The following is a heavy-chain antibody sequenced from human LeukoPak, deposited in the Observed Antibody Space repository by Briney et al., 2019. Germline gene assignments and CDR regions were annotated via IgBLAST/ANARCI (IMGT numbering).Heavy chain of an antibody. Sequence: SETLSLTCTVSGGSISSHYWSWIRQPPGKGLEWIGYIYYSGSTNYNPSLKSRVTISVDTSKNQFSLKLSSVTAADTAVYYCARVTRYYDFWNGYSPQGSGFDPWGQGTLVTVSS. CDR2: IYYSGST. J-gene: IGHJ5*02. CDR3: ARVTRYYDFWNGYSPQGSGFDP. D-gene: IGHD3-3*01. CDR1: GGSISSHY. V-gene: IGHV4-59*11.